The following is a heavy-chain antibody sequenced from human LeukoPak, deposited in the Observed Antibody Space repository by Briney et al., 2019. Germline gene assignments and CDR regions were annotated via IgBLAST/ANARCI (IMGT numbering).Heavy chain of an antibody. D-gene: IGHD6-13*01. V-gene: IGHV1-46*01. CDR1: GYTFTSSD. J-gene: IGHJ4*02. CDR3: ARRYAAAADY. CDR2: INPSGGST. Sequence: ASVKVSCKASGYTFTSSDMYWVRQAPGQGPEWMGIINPSGGSTTYAQKFQGRVTMTRDTSTSTVYMELSGLRSDDTAVYYCARRYAAAADYWGQGTLVTVSS.